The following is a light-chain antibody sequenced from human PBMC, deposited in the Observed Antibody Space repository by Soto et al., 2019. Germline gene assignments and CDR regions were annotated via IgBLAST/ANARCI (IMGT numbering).Light chain of an antibody. Sequence: EIVLTPSPATLASFPGDRVTLSSRASQYINTRLAWYQHRPGQVPRLLIYQTSIRAAGIPARFSASGSGTDFTLTISDVQPEDFALYYCHQRQSWPRTFGQGTKVDIK. V-gene: IGKV3-11*01. J-gene: IGKJ1*01. CDR1: QYINTR. CDR2: QTS. CDR3: HQRQSWPRT.